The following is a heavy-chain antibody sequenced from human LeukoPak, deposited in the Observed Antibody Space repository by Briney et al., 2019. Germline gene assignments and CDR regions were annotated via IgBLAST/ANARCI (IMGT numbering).Heavy chain of an antibody. Sequence: ASVKVSCKASGYTFTGYYIHWVRQAPGQGLEWMGRINPNTGGTDYAQKFQGRVTMTRDTSITTAYMEMSRLTSDDTAIYYCAKVPPSITAAGNWLGPWGQGALVTVSS. V-gene: IGHV1-2*06. CDR1: GYTFTGYY. CDR2: INPNTGGT. D-gene: IGHD6-13*01. J-gene: IGHJ5*02. CDR3: AKVPPSITAAGNWLGP.